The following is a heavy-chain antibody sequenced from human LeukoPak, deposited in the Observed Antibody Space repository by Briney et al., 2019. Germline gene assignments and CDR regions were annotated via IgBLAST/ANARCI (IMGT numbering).Heavy chain of an antibody. D-gene: IGHD2-2*01. Sequence: PSETLSLTCTVSGGSISSSSYYWGWIRQPPGKGLEWIGSIYYSGSTYYNPSLKSRVTISVDTSKNQFSLKLSSVTAADTAVYYCARVGVVPAAMYDYWGQGTLVTVSS. V-gene: IGHV4-39*01. CDR1: GGSISSSSYY. J-gene: IGHJ4*02. CDR2: IYYSGST. CDR3: ARVGVVPAAMYDY.